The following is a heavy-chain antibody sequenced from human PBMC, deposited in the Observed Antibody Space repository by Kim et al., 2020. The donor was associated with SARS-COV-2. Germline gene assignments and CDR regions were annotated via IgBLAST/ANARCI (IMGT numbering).Heavy chain of an antibody. CDR1: GFTFSDYY. CDR2: ISSSGSTM. CDR3: ARGSLATIINYYYGMDV. V-gene: IGHV3-11*01. Sequence: GGSLRLSCAASGFTFSDYYMSWIRQAPGKGLEWVSYISSSGSTMYYADSVKGRFTISRDNAKNSLYLQMNSLRAEDTAVYYCARGSLATIINYYYGMDVWGQGTTVTVSS. J-gene: IGHJ6*02. D-gene: IGHD5-12*01.